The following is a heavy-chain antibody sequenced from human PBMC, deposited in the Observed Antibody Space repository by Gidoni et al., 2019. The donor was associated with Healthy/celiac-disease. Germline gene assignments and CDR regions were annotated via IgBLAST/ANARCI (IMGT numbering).Heavy chain of an antibody. CDR3: ARGRDYDYVWGSYRH. CDR1: GGSISSYY. J-gene: IGHJ4*02. CDR2: IYYSGST. V-gene: IGHV4-59*01. Sequence: QVQLQESGPGLVKPSETLSLTCTGPGGSISSYYWSWIRQPPGKGLEWIGYIYYSGSTNYNPSLKSRVTISVDTSKNQCSLKLSSVTAADTAVYYCARGRDYDYVWGSYRHWGQGTLVTVSS. D-gene: IGHD3-16*01.